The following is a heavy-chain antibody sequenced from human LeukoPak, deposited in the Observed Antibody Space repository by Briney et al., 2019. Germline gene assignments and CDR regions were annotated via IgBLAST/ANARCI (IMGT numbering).Heavy chain of an antibody. CDR1: LFTFCGFA. D-gene: IGHD2-15*01. CDR2: ISGSGDTT. J-gene: IGHJ4*02. CDR3: AKARGYSRGGTCYSGFDY. Sequence: GGSLSLFCAASLFTFCGFAIMWAPQAPGKGLEWVSTISGSGDTTYYADSVKARFTISRDNSKNTLYLQMNSLRAEDTAVYYCAKARGYSRGGTCYSGFDYWGQGTLVTV. V-gene: IGHV3-23*01.